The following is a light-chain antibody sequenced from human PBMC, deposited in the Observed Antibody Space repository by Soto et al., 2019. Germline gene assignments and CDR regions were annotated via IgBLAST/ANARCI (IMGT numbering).Light chain of an antibody. V-gene: IGLV2-14*01. CDR2: DVS. Sequence: QSALTQPASVSGSPGQSITISCTGTSSDVGGYNYVSWYQQHPGKAPKLMIYDVSNRPSGVSNRFSGSKSGNTASLTISRLQAVVEADYYCSSYTSSSTLYVFGTGTKVTVL. CDR1: SSDVGGYNY. CDR3: SSYTSSSTLYV. J-gene: IGLJ1*01.